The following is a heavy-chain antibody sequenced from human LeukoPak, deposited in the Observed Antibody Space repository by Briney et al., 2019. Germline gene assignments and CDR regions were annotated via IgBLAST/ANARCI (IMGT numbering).Heavy chain of an antibody. V-gene: IGHV1-2*04. Sequence: GASVKVSCKASGYTFTGYYMHWVRQAPGQGLEWMGWINPNSGGTNYAQKFQGWVTMTRDTSISTAYMELSRLRSDDTAVYYCAREYYDFWSGYYGVFDYWGQGTLVTVSS. CDR1: GYTFTGYY. CDR2: INPNSGGT. CDR3: AREYYDFWSGYYGVFDY. J-gene: IGHJ4*02. D-gene: IGHD3-3*01.